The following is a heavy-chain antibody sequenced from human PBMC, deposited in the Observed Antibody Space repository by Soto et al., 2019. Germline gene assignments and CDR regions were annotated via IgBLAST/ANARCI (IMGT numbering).Heavy chain of an antibody. Sequence: EVQLVESGGGLVKPGGSLRLSCAASGFTFSNAWMNWVRQAPGNGLEWVGRVKSKTDGGTTDYAAPVKGRFTISRDDSKYTLYLQMNRLKTEDTAVYYCTTDMGYSSVWGGYWGQGTLVTVSS. CDR1: GFTFSNAW. V-gene: IGHV3-15*07. CDR3: TTDMGYSSVWGGY. CDR2: VKSKTDGGTT. D-gene: IGHD6-19*01. J-gene: IGHJ4*02.